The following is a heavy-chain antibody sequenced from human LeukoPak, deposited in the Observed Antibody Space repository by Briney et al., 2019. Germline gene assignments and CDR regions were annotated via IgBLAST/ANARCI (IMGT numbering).Heavy chain of an antibody. CDR1: GFTFSNSW. Sequence: QTGGSLRLSCAASGFTFSNSWMTWVRQAPGKGLEWVAHINEDGSDKYYVDSVTGRFSISRDNTKNSLYLQMSSLRAEDTAVYYCATWSNAWEFDYWGQGTLVTVSS. CDR3: ATWSNAWEFDY. V-gene: IGHV3-7*05. CDR2: INEDGSDK. J-gene: IGHJ4*02. D-gene: IGHD1-26*01.